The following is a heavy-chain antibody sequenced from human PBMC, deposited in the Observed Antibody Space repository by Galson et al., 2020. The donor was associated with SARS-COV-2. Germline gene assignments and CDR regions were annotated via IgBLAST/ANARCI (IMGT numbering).Heavy chain of an antibody. Sequence: SETLSLTCAVYGGSFSGYYWSWIRQPPGKGLEWIGEINHSGSTNYNPSLKSRVTISVDTSKNQFSLKLSSVTAADTAVYYCARVGRGWLRLSTGNWFDPWGQGTLVTISS. V-gene: IGHV4-34*01. J-gene: IGHJ5*02. CDR2: INHSGST. CDR3: ARVGRGWLRLSTGNWFDP. D-gene: IGHD5-12*01. CDR1: GGSFSGYY.